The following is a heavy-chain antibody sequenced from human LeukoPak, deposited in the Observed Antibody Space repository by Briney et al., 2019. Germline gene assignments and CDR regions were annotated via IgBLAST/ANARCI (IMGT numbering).Heavy chain of an antibody. CDR1: GYTFTDYY. D-gene: IGHD6-13*01. J-gene: IGHJ5*02. Sequence: ASVTVSCKSSGYTFTDYYMHWVRQPPGRGLEWVGLIHPNRGGTNYAQKFKGRVTMTRDTSISTAYLELSRLRSDDTAVYYCARGIAAAGPFDPWGQGTLVTVSS. CDR2: IHPNRGGT. V-gene: IGHV1-2*02. CDR3: ARGIAAAGPFDP.